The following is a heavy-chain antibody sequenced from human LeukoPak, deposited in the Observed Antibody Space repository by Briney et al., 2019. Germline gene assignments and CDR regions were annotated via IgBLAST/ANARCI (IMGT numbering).Heavy chain of an antibody. CDR1: GGSISSSSYY. V-gene: IGHV4-39*07. D-gene: IGHD6-13*01. Sequence: SETLSLTCTVSGGSISSSSYYWGWIRQPPGKGLEWIGSIYYSGSTYYNPSLESRVTISVDTSKNQFSLKLSSVTAADTAVYYCARESRGIAAAGAWWFDPWGQGTLVTVSS. CDR3: ARESRGIAAAGAWWFDP. J-gene: IGHJ5*02. CDR2: IYYSGST.